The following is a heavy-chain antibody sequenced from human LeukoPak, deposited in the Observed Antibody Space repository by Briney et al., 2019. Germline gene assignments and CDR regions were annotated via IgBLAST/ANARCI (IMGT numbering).Heavy chain of an antibody. V-gene: IGHV4-59*01. D-gene: IGHD3-10*01. Sequence: SETLSLTCTVSGGSISSYYWSWIRQPPGKELDGLGNTYYSGSTNYKPSLKSRVTISVDTSKNQFSLKLSSVTAADTAVYYCARGGYYGSGNDFRFDPWGQGTLVTVSS. CDR3: ARGGYYGSGNDFRFDP. CDR1: GGSISSYY. CDR2: TYYSGST. J-gene: IGHJ5*02.